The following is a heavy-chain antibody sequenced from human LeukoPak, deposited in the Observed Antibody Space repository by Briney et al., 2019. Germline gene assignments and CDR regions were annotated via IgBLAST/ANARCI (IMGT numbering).Heavy chain of an antibody. CDR3: ARRHSGSYNAFDI. CDR2: IYYSGST. CDR1: GGSISSYY. Sequence: PGETLSLTCTVSGGSISSYYWSWIRQPSGKGLEWIGYIYYSGSTNYNPSLKSRVTISVDTSKNQFSLKLSFVTAADTAIYYCARRHSGSYNAFDIWGQGTLVTVSS. J-gene: IGHJ3*02. D-gene: IGHD1-26*01. V-gene: IGHV4-59*08.